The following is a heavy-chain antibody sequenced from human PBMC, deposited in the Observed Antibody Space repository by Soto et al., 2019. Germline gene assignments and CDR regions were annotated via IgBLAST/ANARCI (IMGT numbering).Heavy chain of an antibody. CDR3: ASRVFGYSPWEDASDI. CDR2: IIPIFGTA. CDR1: GGTFSSYA. Sequence: SVKVSCKASGGTFSSYAISWVRQAPGQGLEWMGGIIPIFGTANYAQKFQGRVTITADKSTSTAYMELSSLRSEDTAVYYCASRVFGYSPWEDASDIWGQGTMVTVSS. J-gene: IGHJ3*02. V-gene: IGHV1-69*06. D-gene: IGHD5-18*01.